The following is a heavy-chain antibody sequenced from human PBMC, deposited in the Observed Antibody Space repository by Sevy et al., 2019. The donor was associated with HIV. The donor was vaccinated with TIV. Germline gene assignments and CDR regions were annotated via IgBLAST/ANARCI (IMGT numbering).Heavy chain of an antibody. CDR1: GFTFSSYS. CDR2: ISSSSSII. CDR3: ARPVNRGSFNAFDI. D-gene: IGHD1-26*01. J-gene: IGHJ3*02. V-gene: IGHV3-48*01. Sequence: GGSLRLSCAASGFTFSSYSMNWVRQAPGKGLEWVSYISSSSSIIYYADSVKGRFTISRDNAKNSLYLQMNSLRAEDTAVYYCARPVNRGSFNAFDIWGQGTMVTVSS.